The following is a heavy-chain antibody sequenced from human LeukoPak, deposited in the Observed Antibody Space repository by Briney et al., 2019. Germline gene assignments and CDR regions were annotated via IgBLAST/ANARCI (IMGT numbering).Heavy chain of an antibody. D-gene: IGHD3-9*01. V-gene: IGHV4-34*01. CDR2: INHSGST. J-gene: IGHJ4*02. Sequence: SETLSLTCAVYGGSFSGYYWSWIRQPPGKGLEWIGEINHSGSTNYNPSLKSRVTISVGTSKNQFSLKLSSVTAADTAVYYCARLIRYDILTGYYKLMYYFDYWGQGTLVTVSS. CDR3: ARLIRYDILTGYYKLMYYFDY. CDR1: GGSFSGYY.